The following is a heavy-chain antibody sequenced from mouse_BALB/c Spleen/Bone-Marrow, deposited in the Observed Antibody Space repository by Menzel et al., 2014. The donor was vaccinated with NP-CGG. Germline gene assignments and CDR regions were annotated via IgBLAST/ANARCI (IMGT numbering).Heavy chain of an antibody. CDR2: ISSGGSYT. CDR3: ARVITWYFDV. V-gene: IGHV5-9-1*01. Sequence: EVKLVESGGGLVKPGGSLKLSCAASGFTFSSYAMSWVRQTPEKRLEWVATISSGGSYTYYPDSVKGRFTISRDNAKNTLYLQMSSLRSEDTAMYYCARVITWYFDVRGAGTTVTVSS. CDR1: GFTFSSYA. J-gene: IGHJ1*01. D-gene: IGHD2-4*01.